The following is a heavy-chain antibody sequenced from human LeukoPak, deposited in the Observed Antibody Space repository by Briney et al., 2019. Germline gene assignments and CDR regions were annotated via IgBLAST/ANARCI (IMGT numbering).Heavy chain of an antibody. J-gene: IGHJ4*02. V-gene: IGHV4-34*01. CDR1: GGSISSYY. CDR3: ARPSYSSGWY. D-gene: IGHD6-19*01. Sequence: PSETLSLTCTVSGGSISSYYWSWIRQPPGKGLEWIGEINHSGSTNYNPSLKSRVTISVDTSKNQFSLKLSSVTAADTAVYYCARPSYSSGWYWGQGTLVTVSS. CDR2: INHSGST.